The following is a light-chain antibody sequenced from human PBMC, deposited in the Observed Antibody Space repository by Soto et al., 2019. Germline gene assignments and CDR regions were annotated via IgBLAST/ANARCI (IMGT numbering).Light chain of an antibody. V-gene: IGKV1-9*01. J-gene: IGKJ2*01. CDR2: AAS. Sequence: IQMTQSPSSLSATVGDRVTITCRASQYVSSYLVWYQHKPRKAPELLIYAASTLQSGVPLRFSGSGSGTEFTLTISSLQPEDFATYYCQQLSYYPRTFGQGTKLEIK. CDR3: QQLSYYPRT. CDR1: QYVSSY.